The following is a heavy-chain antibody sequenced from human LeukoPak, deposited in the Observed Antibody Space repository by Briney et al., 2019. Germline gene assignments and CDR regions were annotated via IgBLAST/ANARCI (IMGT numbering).Heavy chain of an antibody. CDR3: ASHYGSGSYYNLPDAFDI. CDR2: MNPNSGNT. CDR1: GYTFTSYD. Sequence: ASVKVSCKASGYTFTSYDINWVRQATGQGLEWMGWMNPNSGNTGYAQKFQGRVTMTRNTSISTAYMELSSLRSEDTAVYYCASHYGSGSYYNLPDAFDIWGQGTMVTVSS. D-gene: IGHD3-10*01. V-gene: IGHV1-8*01. J-gene: IGHJ3*02.